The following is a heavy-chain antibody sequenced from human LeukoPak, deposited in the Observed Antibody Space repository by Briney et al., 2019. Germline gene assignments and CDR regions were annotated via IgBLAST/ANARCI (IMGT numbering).Heavy chain of an antibody. CDR1: GFIFSNFA. CDR3: AKSNGYGLIDI. CDR2: IFYSGST. J-gene: IGHJ3*02. D-gene: IGHD3-22*01. Sequence: GSLRLSCAASGFIFSNFAMTWVRQAPGKGLEWIGNIFYSGSTYYSPSLKSRVTISLDTSKNQFSLKLNSVTAADTAVYYCAKSNGYGLIDIWGQGTMVTVSS. V-gene: IGHV4-59*12.